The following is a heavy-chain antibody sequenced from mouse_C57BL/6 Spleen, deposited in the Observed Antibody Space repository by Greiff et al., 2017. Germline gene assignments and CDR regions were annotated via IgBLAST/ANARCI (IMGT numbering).Heavy chain of an antibody. J-gene: IGHJ4*01. Sequence: EVKLMESEGGLVQPGSSMKLSCTASGFTFSDYYMAWVRQVPEKGLEWVANINYDGSSTYYLDSLKSRFIISRDNAKNILYLQMSSLKSEDTATYYCARDSNYEENAMDYWGQGTSVTVSS. D-gene: IGHD2-5*01. V-gene: IGHV5-16*01. CDR3: ARDSNYEENAMDY. CDR1: GFTFSDYY. CDR2: INYDGSST.